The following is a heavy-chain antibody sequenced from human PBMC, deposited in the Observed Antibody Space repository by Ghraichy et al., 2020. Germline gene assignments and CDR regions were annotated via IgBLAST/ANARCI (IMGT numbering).Heavy chain of an antibody. Sequence: SETLSLTCTVSGGSISSGGYYWSWIRQHPGKGLEWIGYIYYSGSTYYNPSLKSRVTISVDTSKNQFSLKLSSVTAADTAVYYCARLLSRRIQLWFTPYYYGMDVWGQGTTVTVSS. CDR2: IYYSGST. V-gene: IGHV4-31*03. D-gene: IGHD5-18*01. CDR1: GGSISSGGYY. CDR3: ARLLSRRIQLWFTPYYYGMDV. J-gene: IGHJ6*02.